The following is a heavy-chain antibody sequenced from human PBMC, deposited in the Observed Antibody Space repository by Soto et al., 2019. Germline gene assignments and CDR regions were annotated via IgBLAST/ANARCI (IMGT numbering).Heavy chain of an antibody. CDR3: GPSPDYYDSYTSFSDY. D-gene: IGHD3-22*01. CDR2: IYYSGST. V-gene: IGHV4-31*11. CDR1: GDSISKSGYY. Sequence: PSETLSLTCAVSGDSISKSGYYWSWIRQNQGKALEWIGYIYYSGSTFYNPSLKSRLTLSVDTSFNQFSLELTSVTAADTAVYYCGPSPDYYDSYTSFSDYWAQGTLVTVSS. J-gene: IGHJ4*02.